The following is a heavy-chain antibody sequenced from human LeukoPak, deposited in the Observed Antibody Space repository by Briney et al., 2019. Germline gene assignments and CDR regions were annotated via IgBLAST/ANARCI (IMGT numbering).Heavy chain of an antibody. CDR2: IRYDGSNK. J-gene: IGHJ5*02. D-gene: IGHD1-26*01. Sequence: GGSLRLSCAASGFTFSSYGMHWVRQAPGKGLEWVAFIRYDGSNKYYADSVKGRFTISRDNSKNTLYLQMNSLRAEDTAVYYCAKDREAVGATNWFDPWGQGTLVTVSS. CDR3: AKDREAVGATNWFDP. V-gene: IGHV3-30*02. CDR1: GFTFSSYG.